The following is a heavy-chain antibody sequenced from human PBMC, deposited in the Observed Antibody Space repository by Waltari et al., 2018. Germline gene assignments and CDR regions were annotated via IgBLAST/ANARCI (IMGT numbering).Heavy chain of an antibody. J-gene: IGHJ4*02. CDR3: ARTTTIKSLDY. Sequence: EVQLVQSGAEVKKPGATVTISCKAAGYTFPDYYLHWVQQAPGKGLEWVGRIDPQDGETKYADKFQGRATITADTSIDTVYMELSSLRSEDTAVFYCARTTTIKSLDYWGQGTLVTVSS. D-gene: IGHD1-7*01. V-gene: IGHV1-69-2*01. CDR2: IDPQDGET. CDR1: GYTFPDYY.